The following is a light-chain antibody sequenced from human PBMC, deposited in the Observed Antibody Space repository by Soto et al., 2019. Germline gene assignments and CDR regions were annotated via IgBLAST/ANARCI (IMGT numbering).Light chain of an antibody. V-gene: IGLV3-21*04. CDR3: QVWDNSSDHAV. Sequence: SYELTQPHSVSVAPGKTARINCGGNNIGSKSVHWYQQKPGQAPVLVIYYESDRPSGIPERFSGSNSGNTATLTISRVEAGDEADYYCQVWDNSSDHAVFGGGTQLTVL. J-gene: IGLJ7*01. CDR2: YES. CDR1: NIGSKS.